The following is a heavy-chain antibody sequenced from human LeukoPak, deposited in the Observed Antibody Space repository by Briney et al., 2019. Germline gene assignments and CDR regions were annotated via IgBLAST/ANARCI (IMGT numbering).Heavy chain of an antibody. CDR2: INTNTGNP. J-gene: IGHJ3*02. Sequence: GASVKVSCKASGYTFTSYAMNWVRQAPGQGLEWMGWINTNTGNPTYAQAFRGRFVFSLDTSVSTTYLQIISLKAEDTAVYFCARVNWNEDGDALHIWGQGTTVTVSS. V-gene: IGHV7-4-1*02. CDR3: ARVNWNEDGDALHI. CDR1: GYTFTSYA. D-gene: IGHD1-1*01.